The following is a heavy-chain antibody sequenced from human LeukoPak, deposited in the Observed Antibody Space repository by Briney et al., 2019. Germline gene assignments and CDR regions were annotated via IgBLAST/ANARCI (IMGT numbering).Heavy chain of an antibody. CDR1: GYTFTSYD. CDR3: ARGRPMGYPYYFEY. J-gene: IGHJ4*02. V-gene: IGHV1-8*03. CDR2: MNPNSDNT. Sequence: ASVKVSCKASGYTFTSYDINWVRQATGQGLEWMGWMNPNSDNTGYAQKFQGRVTITRNTSISTAYMELSSLRSEDTAVYYCARGRPMGYPYYFEYWGQGTLVTVSS. D-gene: IGHD5-12*01.